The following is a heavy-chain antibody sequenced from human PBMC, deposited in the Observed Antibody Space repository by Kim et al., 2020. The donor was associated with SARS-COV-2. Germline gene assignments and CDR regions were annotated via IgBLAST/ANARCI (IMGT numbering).Heavy chain of an antibody. D-gene: IGHD1-7*01. V-gene: IGHV3-23*01. J-gene: IGHJ3*02. CDR3: AKDLEDWNYVSGAFDI. CDR1: GFTFSSYA. CDR2: ISGSGGST. Sequence: GGSLRLSCAASGFTFSSYAMSWVRQAPGKGLEWVSAISGSGGSTYYADSVKGRFTISRDNSKNTLYLQMNSLRAEDTAVYYCAKDLEDWNYVSGAFDIWGQGTMVTVSS.